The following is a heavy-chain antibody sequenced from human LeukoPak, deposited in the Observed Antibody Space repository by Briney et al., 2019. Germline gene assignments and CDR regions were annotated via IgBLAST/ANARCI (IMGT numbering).Heavy chain of an antibody. Sequence: SETLSLTCAVYGGSFSGYYWSWIRQPPGKGLEWIGEINHSGSTNYNPSLKSRVTISVDTSKNQFPLKLSSVTAADTAVYYCARGPSLYCSSTSCYGRWFDPWGQGTLVTVSS. J-gene: IGHJ5*02. D-gene: IGHD2-2*01. CDR1: GGSFSGYY. V-gene: IGHV4-34*01. CDR3: ARGPSLYCSSTSCYGRWFDP. CDR2: INHSGST.